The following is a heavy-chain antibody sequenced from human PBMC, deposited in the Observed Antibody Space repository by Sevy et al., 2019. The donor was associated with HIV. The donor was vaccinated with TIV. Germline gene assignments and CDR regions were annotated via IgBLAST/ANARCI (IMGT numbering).Heavy chain of an antibody. V-gene: IGHV3-7*01. J-gene: IGHJ3*02. CDR1: GFTFSDYW. CDR3: ARDSSYCSGDKCYDVFDI. CDR2: IKRDESGK. Sequence: GGSLRLSCAASGFTFSDYWMTWVRQAPGKDLEWVANIKRDESGKHYVDSVKGRFSVSRDNAKNSLYLHMNSPRADDTALYYCARDSSYCSGDKCYDVFDIWGQGTMVTVSS. D-gene: IGHD2-21*01.